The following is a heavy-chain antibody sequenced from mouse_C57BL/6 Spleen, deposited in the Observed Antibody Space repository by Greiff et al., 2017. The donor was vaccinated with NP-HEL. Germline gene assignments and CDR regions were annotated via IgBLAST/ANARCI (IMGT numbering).Heavy chain of an antibody. J-gene: IGHJ4*01. CDR1: GYTFTDYY. D-gene: IGHD1-1*01. CDR2: INPYNGGT. V-gene: IGHV1-19*01. Sequence: VQLQQSGPVLVKPGASVKMSCKASGYTFTDYYMNWVKQSPGKSLEWIGVINPYNGGTSYNQKFKGKATLTVDKSSSTAYMELNSLTSEDSAVYYCAREASPTTTTVEWYYAMDYWGQGTSVTVSS. CDR3: AREASPTTTTVEWYYAMDY.